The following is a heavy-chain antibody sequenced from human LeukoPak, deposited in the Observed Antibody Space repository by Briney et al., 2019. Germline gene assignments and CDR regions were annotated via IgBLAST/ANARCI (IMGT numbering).Heavy chain of an antibody. Sequence: SETLSLTCTVSGGSISSGGYYWSWIRQPPGKGLEWIGEINHSGSTNYNPSLKSRVTISVDTSKNQFSLKLSSVTAADTAVYYCARYSSSQYYFDYWGQGTLVTVSS. CDR3: ARYSSSQYYFDY. J-gene: IGHJ4*02. V-gene: IGHV4-39*07. CDR1: GGSISSGGYY. CDR2: INHSGST. D-gene: IGHD6-6*01.